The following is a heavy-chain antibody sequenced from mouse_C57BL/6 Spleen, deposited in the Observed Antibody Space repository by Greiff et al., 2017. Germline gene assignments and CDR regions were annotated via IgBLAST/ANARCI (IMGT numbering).Heavy chain of an antibody. J-gene: IGHJ2*01. V-gene: IGHV1-55*01. CDR3: ARFTVGRDY. D-gene: IGHD1-1*01. Sequence: QVHVKQPGAELVKPGASVKMSCKASGYTFTSYWITWVKPRPGQGLEWSGDIYPGSGSTNYNEKFKSKATLTVDTSSSTAYMQLSSRTSEDSAVYYCARFTVGRDYWGQGTTLTVSS. CDR1: GYTFTSYW. CDR2: IYPGSGST.